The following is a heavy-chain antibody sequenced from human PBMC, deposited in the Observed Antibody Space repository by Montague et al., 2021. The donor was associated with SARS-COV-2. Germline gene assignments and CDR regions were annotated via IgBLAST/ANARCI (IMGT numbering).Heavy chain of an antibody. Sequence: SETLSLTCTVSGVSVTDYYWCWIRQRPGKGLEWVGDVLYNKGTNFNPSLKSRVAIPVDTSKNQFSLRLTSVTAADTAFYYCVRHTHYDGLNGPPDFWDQGTLVPVSS. CDR1: GVSVTDYY. V-gene: IGHV4-59*08. CDR2: VLYNKGT. D-gene: IGHD3-9*01. CDR3: VRHTHYDGLNGPPDF. J-gene: IGHJ4*02.